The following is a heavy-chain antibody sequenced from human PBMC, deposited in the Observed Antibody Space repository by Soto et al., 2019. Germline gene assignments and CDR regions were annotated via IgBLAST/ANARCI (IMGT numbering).Heavy chain of an antibody. CDR1: GFTFSAYS. V-gene: IGHV3-30-3*01. J-gene: IGHJ5*02. Sequence: QEQLVESGGGVVQPGRSLRLSCAASGFTFSAYSMHWVRQAPGKGLEWVALISYDGSNKYYTDSVKGRFTISRDNSRDTLYLQMNSLRPEDTAVYYCAKVPVEDIIILPAARGWFDPWGQGTLLTVSS. D-gene: IGHD2-2*01. CDR2: ISYDGSNK. CDR3: AKVPVEDIIILPAARGWFDP.